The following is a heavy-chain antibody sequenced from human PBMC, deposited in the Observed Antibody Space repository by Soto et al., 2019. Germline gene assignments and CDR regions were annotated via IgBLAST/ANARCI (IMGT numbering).Heavy chain of an antibody. CDR1: GFSLSTSGVG. CDR2: IYWDDDK. V-gene: IGHV2-5*02. D-gene: IGHD2-15*01. Sequence: QITLKESGPTLVKPTQTLTLTCTFSGFSLSTSGVGVGWIRQPPGKALEWLALIYWDDDKRYSPSLKSRLTTTTNTSXXQXVXXMTNMDPVDTATYYCAHSYSIGYCSGGSCYGPLDYWGQGTLVTVSS. CDR3: AHSYSIGYCSGGSCYGPLDY. J-gene: IGHJ4*02.